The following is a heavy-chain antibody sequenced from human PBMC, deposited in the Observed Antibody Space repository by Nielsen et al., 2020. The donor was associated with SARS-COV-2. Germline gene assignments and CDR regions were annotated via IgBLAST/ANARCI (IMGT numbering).Heavy chain of an antibody. D-gene: IGHD2-21*02. CDR3: ARDRYCGGDCYSAYFDY. CDR1: GGSIGSYY. Sequence: SETLSLTCTVFGGSIGSYYWSWIRQPPGKGLEWIGHIFNTGSTSYNPSLRSRVTILVDTSKNHFSLKLTSVTAADTAVYYCARDRYCGGDCYSAYFDYWGQGTLVTVSS. J-gene: IGHJ4*02. V-gene: IGHV4-59*13. CDR2: IFNTGST.